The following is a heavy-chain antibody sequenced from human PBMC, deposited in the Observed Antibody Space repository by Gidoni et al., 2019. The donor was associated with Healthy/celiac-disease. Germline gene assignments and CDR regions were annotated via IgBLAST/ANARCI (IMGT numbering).Heavy chain of an antibody. D-gene: IGHD4-17*01. V-gene: IGHV3-30*18. J-gene: IGHJ2*01. CDR1: GFNFRSYG. Sequence: QVQLVESGGGVVQQGRSLRLSCAASGFNFRSYGMHWVRQDPGKGLEWVAVISYDGSNKFYADSVKGRFIISRDNSKNTLYLQMNSLRAEDTAVYYCAKVGDDYGGTRYWYFDLWGRGTLVTVSS. CDR3: AKVGDDYGGTRYWYFDL. CDR2: ISYDGSNK.